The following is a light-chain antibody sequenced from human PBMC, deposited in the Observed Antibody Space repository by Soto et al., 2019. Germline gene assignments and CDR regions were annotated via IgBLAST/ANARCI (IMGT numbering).Light chain of an antibody. CDR3: LQYSSHSWT. J-gene: IGKJ1*01. CDR1: RSISDW. CDR2: DAS. Sequence: PLPQSPSFLSASVGDRVTITCRASRSISDWLAWYQQKPGKAPELLIFDASSLKSGVPSRFSGSGSGTEFTLTISRLQPDDVATYYCLQYSSHSWTFGQGTKV. V-gene: IGKV1-5*01.